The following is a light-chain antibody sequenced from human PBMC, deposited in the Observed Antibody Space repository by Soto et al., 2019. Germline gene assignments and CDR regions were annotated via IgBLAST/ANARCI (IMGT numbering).Light chain of an antibody. CDR2: GAS. CDR1: QSLSSD. Sequence: EIVMTQSPATLSVSPGERATLSCRASQSLSSDLAWYQQKVGQAPRLLIYGASTRATGIPARYSGSGSGTEFNFTISSLQSEDFAVYYCQQYNKWPRKFGQGTKVAIK. J-gene: IGKJ1*01. CDR3: QQYNKWPRK. V-gene: IGKV3-15*01.